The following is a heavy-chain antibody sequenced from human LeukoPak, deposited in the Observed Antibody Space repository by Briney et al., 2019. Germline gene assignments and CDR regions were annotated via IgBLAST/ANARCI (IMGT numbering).Heavy chain of an antibody. CDR3: AWKYYYDSSGYFYVDQ. Sequence: PSETLSLTCAVSGYSISSGYYWGWIRQSPEKGLEWIGSIYHSGTTYYNPSLKSRVTISIDTSKNQFSLNQNSVTAADTAVYYCAWKYYYDSSGYFYVDQWGQGILVTVSS. V-gene: IGHV4-38-2*01. J-gene: IGHJ4*02. CDR1: GYSISSGYY. CDR2: IYHSGTT. D-gene: IGHD3-22*01.